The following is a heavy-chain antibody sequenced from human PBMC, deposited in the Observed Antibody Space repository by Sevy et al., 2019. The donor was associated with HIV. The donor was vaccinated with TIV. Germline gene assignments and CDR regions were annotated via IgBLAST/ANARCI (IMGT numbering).Heavy chain of an antibody. CDR1: GFNFRNSW. CDR3: VRDKEGGAGVLDY. V-gene: IGHV3-7*03. Sequence: GGSLRLSCATFGFNFRNSWMAWVRQTPGKGLEFLADIKQDGYETYYVDSVKGRFTISRDNAKNSLHLQMNSLRAEDTAMYFCVRDKEGGAGVLDYWGQGTPVTVSS. D-gene: IGHD3-16*01. J-gene: IGHJ4*02. CDR2: IKQDGYET.